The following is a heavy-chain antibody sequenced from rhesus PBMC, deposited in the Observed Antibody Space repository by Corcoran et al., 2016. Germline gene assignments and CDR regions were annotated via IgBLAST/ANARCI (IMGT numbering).Heavy chain of an antibody. CDR3: ARGFSGSYPYYYGLDS. D-gene: IGHD3-16*01. Sequence: EVQLVESGGGLVQPGGSLRLSCAASGFTFSSSAMHWVRQASGKGLEWVGRIRKKSNNDEQGNAASVKGRFTISRDDSKNTAYLQMNSLKTEDTAVYYCARGFSGSYPYYYGLDSWGQGVVVTVSS. CDR2: IRKKSNNDEQ. CDR1: GFTFSSSA. J-gene: IGHJ6*01. V-gene: IGHV3-118*01.